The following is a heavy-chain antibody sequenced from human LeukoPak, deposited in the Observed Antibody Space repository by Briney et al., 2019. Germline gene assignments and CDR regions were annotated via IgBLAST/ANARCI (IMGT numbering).Heavy chain of an antibody. CDR2: IYSGGST. Sequence: GGSLRLSCAASGFTVSSNYMSWVRQAPGKGLEWVSVIYSGGSTYYADSVKGRFTISRDNAKNSLYLQMNSLRAEDTAVYYCARGVERWLQVPFDYWGQGTLVTVSS. D-gene: IGHD5-24*01. CDR1: GFTVSSNY. CDR3: ARGVERWLQVPFDY. J-gene: IGHJ4*02. V-gene: IGHV3-66*01.